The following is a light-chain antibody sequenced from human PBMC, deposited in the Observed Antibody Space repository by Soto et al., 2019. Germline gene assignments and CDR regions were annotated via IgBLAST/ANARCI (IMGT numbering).Light chain of an antibody. J-gene: IGKJ1*01. CDR2: DAS. Sequence: EIVLTQSPATLSLSPGERATLSCRASQSVSSYLAWSQQKPGQAPRLLIYDASNRATGIPARFSGSGSGTDFTLTISSLEPEDFAVYYCQQRSNWLWTVGQGTKVDIK. CDR3: QQRSNWLWT. V-gene: IGKV3-11*01. CDR1: QSVSSY.